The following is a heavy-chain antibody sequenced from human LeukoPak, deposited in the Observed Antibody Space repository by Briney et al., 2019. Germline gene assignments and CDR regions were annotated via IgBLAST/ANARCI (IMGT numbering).Heavy chain of an antibody. V-gene: IGHV1-69*13. J-gene: IGHJ4*02. CDR2: IIPIFGTA. Sequence: SVKVSCKASGGTFSSYAISWVRQAPGQGLEWMGGIIPIFGTANYAQKFQGRVTITADGSTSTAYMELSSLRSEDTAVYYCARDQRPYYYDSSGYYTLDYWGQGTLVTVSS. D-gene: IGHD3-22*01. CDR1: GGTFSSYA. CDR3: ARDQRPYYYDSSGYYTLDY.